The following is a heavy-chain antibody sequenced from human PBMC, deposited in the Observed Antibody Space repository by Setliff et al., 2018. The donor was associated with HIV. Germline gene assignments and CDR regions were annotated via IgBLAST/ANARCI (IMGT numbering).Heavy chain of an antibody. V-gene: IGHV4-31*03. CDR3: ARVAFDSSSWHFDY. CDR1: GASISSSGYY. Sequence: ASETLSLTCTVSGASISSSGYYWSWVRQIPGMGLEWIGYIYYSGTTYYNPSLKSRAAMSVDTSKNQFSLKLSSVTAADTAIYYCARVAFDSSSWHFDYWGQGSLVTVSS. D-gene: IGHD6-13*01. CDR2: IYYSGTT. J-gene: IGHJ4*02.